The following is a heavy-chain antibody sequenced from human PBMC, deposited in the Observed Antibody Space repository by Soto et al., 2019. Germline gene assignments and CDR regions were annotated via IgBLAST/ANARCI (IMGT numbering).Heavy chain of an antibody. J-gene: IGHJ4*02. CDR3: ARDFPYCSSKRCPFDY. CDR1: GFTLSSYS. V-gene: IGHV3-21*01. Sequence: GRSLRLPCAASGFTLSSYSMNWVRQAPGKGLEWVSSISSSSSYIYYADSVKGRFTISRDNAKNSLYLQMNSLRAEDTAVYYCARDFPYCSSKRCPFDYWGQGTLVTGSS. D-gene: IGHD2-2*01. CDR2: ISSSSSYI.